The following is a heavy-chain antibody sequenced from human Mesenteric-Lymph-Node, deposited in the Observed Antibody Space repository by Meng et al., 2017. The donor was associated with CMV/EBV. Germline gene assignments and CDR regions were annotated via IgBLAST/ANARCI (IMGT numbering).Heavy chain of an antibody. V-gene: IGHV3-21*01. CDR3: ARDRPRIGSYERYYYYGMDV. CDR2: ISSSSYI. D-gene: IGHD1-26*01. CDR1: GFTFSSYS. J-gene: IGHJ6*02. Sequence: GESLKISCAASGFTFSSYSMNWVRQAPGKGLEWVSSISSSSYIYCADSVKGRFTISRDNAKNSLYLQMNSLRAEDTAVYYCARDRPRIGSYERYYYYGMDVWGQGTTVTVSS.